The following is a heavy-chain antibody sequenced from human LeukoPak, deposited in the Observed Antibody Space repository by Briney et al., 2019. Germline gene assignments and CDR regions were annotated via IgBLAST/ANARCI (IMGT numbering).Heavy chain of an antibody. CDR2: IKHDERER. J-gene: IGHJ5*02. CDR3: ARHRAAAGRNWFDP. CDR1: GFTFNTYW. Sequence: PGGSLRLSCTASGFTFNTYWMTWVRQAPGKGPEWVANIKHDERERHYMDSVKGRFTISRDNAKNSLYLQMNSLTGEDTAVYYCARHRAAAGRNWFDPWGQGTLVTVSS. V-gene: IGHV3-7*01. D-gene: IGHD6-13*01.